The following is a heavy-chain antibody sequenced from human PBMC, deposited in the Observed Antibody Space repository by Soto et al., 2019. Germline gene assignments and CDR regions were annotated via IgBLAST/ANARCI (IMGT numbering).Heavy chain of an antibody. CDR3: ASTIASPGKYFQH. CDR2: IKQDGTEK. V-gene: IGHV3-7*03. J-gene: IGHJ1*01. CDR1: GFTFSTYW. D-gene: IGHD6-13*01. Sequence: GGSLRLSCAASGFTFSTYWMSWVRQDPGKGLEWVAHIKQDGTEKYYVDSVKGRFTISRDNAKSSLYLQMNNLRAEDTAVYYCASTIASPGKYFQHWGQGTLVTVSS.